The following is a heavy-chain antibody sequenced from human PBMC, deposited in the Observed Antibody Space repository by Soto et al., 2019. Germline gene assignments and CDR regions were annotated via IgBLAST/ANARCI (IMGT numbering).Heavy chain of an antibody. CDR3: ARTSLTIFGPSKDYYGMGV. V-gene: IGHV4-30-4*01. CDR2: ISYSGST. Sequence: PSETLSLTCTVSGGSISSGEYYWTWIRQPPGKGLEWIGYISYSGSTHYSPSLKSRVSITVDTSKNQFSLNLASVSAEDTAVYYCARTSLTIFGPSKDYYGMGVWGLGNTVTVSS. J-gene: IGHJ6*02. D-gene: IGHD3-3*01. CDR1: GGSISSGEYY.